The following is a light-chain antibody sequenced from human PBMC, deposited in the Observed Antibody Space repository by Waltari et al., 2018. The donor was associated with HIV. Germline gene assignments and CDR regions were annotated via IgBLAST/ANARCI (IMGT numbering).Light chain of an antibody. Sequence: QSVLTQPPSASGTPGQRVTISCSGSTSNLGSNTINWYQQLPGTAPKLLIYSNNQRPSGVPDRFSGSKSGTSASLAISGLQSEDEADYSCAAWDDSLNGPVFGAGTKLTVL. J-gene: IGLJ3*02. CDR1: TSNLGSNT. CDR2: SNN. V-gene: IGLV1-44*01. CDR3: AAWDDSLNGPV.